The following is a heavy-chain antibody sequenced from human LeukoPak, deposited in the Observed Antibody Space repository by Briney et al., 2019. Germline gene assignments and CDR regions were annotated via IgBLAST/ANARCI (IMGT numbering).Heavy chain of an antibody. V-gene: IGHV4-59*11. Sequence: SETLSLTCAVSGDSFSSHYWTWIRQPPGRGLEWIWYISYIGTTNYNPSLKSRVTISIDTSKNQFSLKLSSVTTADTAVYYCARDLVTVTKGFDIWGLGTMVSVPS. CDR3: ARDLVTVTKGFDI. J-gene: IGHJ3*02. CDR2: ISYIGTT. CDR1: GDSFSSHY. D-gene: IGHD4-17*01.